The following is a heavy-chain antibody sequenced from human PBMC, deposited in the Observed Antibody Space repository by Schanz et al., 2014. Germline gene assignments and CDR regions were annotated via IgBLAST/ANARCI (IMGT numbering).Heavy chain of an antibody. CDR2: IDRDGGHT. CDR3: AKDSRGSSFDMDV. J-gene: IGHJ6*02. V-gene: IGHV3-43*02. Sequence: EVQLLESGGGLVQPGGSLRLSCAASGFTFSSYGMHWVRQAPGKGLEWVSLIDRDGGHTYYADSVKGRFTISRDNSKNSLYLQMNSLRTEDTALYYCAKDSRGSSFDMDVWGQGTTVTVSS. CDR1: GFTFSSYG. D-gene: IGHD1-26*01.